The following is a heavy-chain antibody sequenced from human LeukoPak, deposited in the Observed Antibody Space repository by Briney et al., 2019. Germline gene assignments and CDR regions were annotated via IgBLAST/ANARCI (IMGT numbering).Heavy chain of an antibody. J-gene: IGHJ4*02. CDR2: IKHSGST. Sequence: SETLSLTCAVYGGSFSGYYWSWIRQPPGKGLEWIGEIKHSGSTNYNPSLKSQVTISVDTSKNQFSLKLSSVTAADTAVYYCARGRRYWGQGTLVTVSS. CDR1: GGSFSGYY. CDR3: ARGRRY. V-gene: IGHV4-34*01.